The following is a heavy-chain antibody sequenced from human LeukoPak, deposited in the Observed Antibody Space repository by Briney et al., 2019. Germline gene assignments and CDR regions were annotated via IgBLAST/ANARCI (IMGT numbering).Heavy chain of an antibody. J-gene: IGHJ4*02. Sequence: PGGSLRLSCAASGFTFSSYAMSWVRQAPGKGLEWVSAISGSGGSTYYADSVKGRFTISRDNSKNTLYLQMNSLRAEDTAVYYCAKDQVFPYYYDSSGSPGYWGQGTLVTVSS. CDR3: AKDQVFPYYYDSSGSPGY. V-gene: IGHV3-23*01. CDR2: ISGSGGST. D-gene: IGHD3-22*01. CDR1: GFTFSSYA.